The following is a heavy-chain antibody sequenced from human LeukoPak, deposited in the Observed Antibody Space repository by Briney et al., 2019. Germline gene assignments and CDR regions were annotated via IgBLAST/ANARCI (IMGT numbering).Heavy chain of an antibody. D-gene: IGHD3-10*01. CDR3: ARIGRMVRGVLPEYYYYYYGMDA. CDR1: GYTFTSYA. Sequence: GASVKVSCKASGYTFTSYAMHWVRQAPGQRLEWMGWINAGNGNTKYSQKFQGRVTITRDTSASTAYMELSSLRSEDTAVYYCARIGRMVRGVLPEYYYYYYGMDAWGQGTTVTVSS. J-gene: IGHJ6*02. CDR2: INAGNGNT. V-gene: IGHV1-3*01.